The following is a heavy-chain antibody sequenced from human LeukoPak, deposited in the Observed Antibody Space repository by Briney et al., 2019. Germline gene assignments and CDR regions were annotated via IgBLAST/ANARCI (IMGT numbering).Heavy chain of an antibody. V-gene: IGHV4-34*01. CDR2: INHSGST. Sequence: SETLSLTCAVYGGSFSGYYWSWIRQPPGKGLEWIGEINHSGSTNYNPSLKSRVTISVDTSKNQFSLKLSSVTAADTAVYYCAGRSYFDWLYYFDYWGQGTLVTVSS. J-gene: IGHJ4*02. CDR1: GGSFSGYY. CDR3: AGRSYFDWLYYFDY. D-gene: IGHD3-9*01.